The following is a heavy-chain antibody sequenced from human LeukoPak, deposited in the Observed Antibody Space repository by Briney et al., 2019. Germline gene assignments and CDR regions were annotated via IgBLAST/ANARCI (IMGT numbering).Heavy chain of an antibody. J-gene: IGHJ3*02. CDR2: IWYDGSNK. CDR1: GYTFTSYG. V-gene: IGHV3-33*01. Sequence: SCKASGYTFTSYGMHWVRQAPGKGLEWVAVIWYDGSNKYYADSVKGRFTISRDNSKNTLYLQMNSLRAEDTAVYYCARDQDIWGQGTMVTVSS. CDR3: ARDQDI.